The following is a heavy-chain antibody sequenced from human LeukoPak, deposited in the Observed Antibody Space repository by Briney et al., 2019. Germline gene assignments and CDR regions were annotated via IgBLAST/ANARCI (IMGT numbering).Heavy chain of an antibody. V-gene: IGHV1-69*05. Sequence: SVKVSCKASGGTFSSYAISWVRQAPGQGLEWMGRIIPIFGTANYAQKFQGRVTTTTDESTSTAYMELSSLRSEDTAVYYCAREIEGIAARYYFDYWGQGTLVTVSS. CDR3: AREIEGIAARYYFDY. CDR1: GGTFSSYA. D-gene: IGHD6-6*01. CDR2: IIPIFGTA. J-gene: IGHJ4*02.